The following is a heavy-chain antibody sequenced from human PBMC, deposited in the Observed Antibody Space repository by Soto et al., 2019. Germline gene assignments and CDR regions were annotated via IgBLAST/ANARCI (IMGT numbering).Heavy chain of an antibody. CDR2: IYYSGST. Sequence: NPSETLSLTCTVSGGSISSYYWSWIRQPPGKGLEWIGYIYYSGSTNYNPSLKSRVTISVDTSKNQFSLKLSSVTAADTAVYYCARGVKAAAAYYFAYWGQGTLVTVSS. CDR3: ARGVKAAAAYYFAY. J-gene: IGHJ4*02. D-gene: IGHD6-13*01. CDR1: GGSISSYY. V-gene: IGHV4-59*01.